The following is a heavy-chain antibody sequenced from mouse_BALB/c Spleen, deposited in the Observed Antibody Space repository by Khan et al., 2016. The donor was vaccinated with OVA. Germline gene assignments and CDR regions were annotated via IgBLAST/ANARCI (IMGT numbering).Heavy chain of an antibody. CDR2: INTYTGEP. Sequence: QVQLQQSGPELKKPGETVQISCKASGFTFTNYGMNWVRQAPGKGLKWMGWINTYTGEPTFTDDFKGRFAFSLETSASTAYLLINSLKNEDTATYFCARVGYNGTMYFWGQGTSVTFSS. D-gene: IGHD2-14*01. CDR3: ARVGYNGTMYF. CDR1: GFTFTNYG. V-gene: IGHV9-3-1*01. J-gene: IGHJ4*01.